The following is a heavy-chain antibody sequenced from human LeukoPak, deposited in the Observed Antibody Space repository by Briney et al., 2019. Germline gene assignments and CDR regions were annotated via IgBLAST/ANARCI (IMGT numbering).Heavy chain of an antibody. Sequence: SETLSLTCTVSGGSISNTIYYWGWIRQPPGKGLEWIGNIYYSGSTYYNPSLKSRVTISVDTSKNQFSLKVSSVTAADTAVYYCARVRDTESSSRTPYHYYYYMDIWGKGTTVTVSS. D-gene: IGHD6-6*01. CDR1: GGSISNTIYY. CDR3: ARVRDTESSSRTPYHYYYYMDI. J-gene: IGHJ6*03. V-gene: IGHV4-39*01. CDR2: IYYSGST.